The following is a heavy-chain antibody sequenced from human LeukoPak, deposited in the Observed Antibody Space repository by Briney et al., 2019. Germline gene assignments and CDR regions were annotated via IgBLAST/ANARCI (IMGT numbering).Heavy chain of an antibody. J-gene: IGHJ4*02. CDR3: ASRIATAGSVDY. Sequence: GGSLRLSCAASGFTFNTYSMNWVRQAPGKGLEWVSSISVDSNYLYYVDSLRRRFTVSRDNTKNSLYLQMNSLRAEDTAVYYCASRIATAGSVDYWGQGTLVTVSS. CDR2: ISVDSNYL. CDR1: GFTFNTYS. D-gene: IGHD6-13*01. V-gene: IGHV3-21*04.